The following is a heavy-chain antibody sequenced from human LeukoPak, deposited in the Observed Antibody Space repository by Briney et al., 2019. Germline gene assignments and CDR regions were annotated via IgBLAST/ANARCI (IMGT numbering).Heavy chain of an antibody. CDR1: GFTFSRYA. CDR3: AKPAGSHYYDSSGYYFDY. Sequence: PGGSLGLSCAASGFTFSRYAMSWVRQAPGKGLEWVSAISTSGGGTYFTDSVKGRFTISRDNSKNTLYLQMNSLRADDTAVYYCAKPAGSHYYDSSGYYFDYWGQGTLVTVSS. V-gene: IGHV3-23*01. J-gene: IGHJ4*02. D-gene: IGHD3-22*01. CDR2: ISTSGGGT.